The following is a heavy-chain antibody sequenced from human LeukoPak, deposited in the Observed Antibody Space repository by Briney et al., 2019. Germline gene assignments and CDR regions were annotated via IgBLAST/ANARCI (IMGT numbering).Heavy chain of an antibody. V-gene: IGHV3-21*01. Sequence: GGSLRLSCAASGFTFSSYSMNWVRRAPGKGLEWVSSISSSSSYIYYADSVKGRFTISRDNAKNSLYLQMNSLRAEDTAVYYCARGLGLWAGPGRLNWFDPWGQGTPVTVSS. CDR1: GFTFSSYS. D-gene: IGHD3-16*01. J-gene: IGHJ5*02. CDR3: ARGLGLWAGPGRLNWFDP. CDR2: ISSSSSYI.